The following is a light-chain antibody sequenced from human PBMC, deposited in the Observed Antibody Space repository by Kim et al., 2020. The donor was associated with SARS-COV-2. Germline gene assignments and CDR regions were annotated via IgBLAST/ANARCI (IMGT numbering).Light chain of an antibody. CDR2: GAA. CDR1: QNINNW. CDR3: QQYDSLSPHI. Sequence: DVQMTQSPSTLSASVGDRVTITCRASQNINNWLAWYQQKPGKAPKLLIYGAAALEGGVPPRFSGSGSGTEFTLTISGLQPDDFATYYCQQYDSLSPHIFGQGTKLEI. J-gene: IGKJ2*01. V-gene: IGKV1-5*03.